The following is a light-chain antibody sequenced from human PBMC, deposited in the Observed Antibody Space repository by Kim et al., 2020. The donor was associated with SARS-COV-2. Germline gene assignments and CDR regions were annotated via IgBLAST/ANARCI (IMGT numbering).Light chain of an antibody. CDR2: HTL. J-gene: IGKJ1*01. CDR3: QQSFFLWT. CDR1: QTVHDF. Sequence: SASVGDRVTITCRASQTVHDFVYWYQQKPGKAPKLLIYHTLTLQSGVPLRFSGSRSGTEFTLTISSLQSEDFATYYCQQSFFLWTFGQGTKVDIK. V-gene: IGKV1-39*01.